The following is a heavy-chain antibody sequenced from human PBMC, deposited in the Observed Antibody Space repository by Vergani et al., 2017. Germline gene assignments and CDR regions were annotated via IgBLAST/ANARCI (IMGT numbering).Heavy chain of an antibody. CDR2: ISWNSGAV. CDR3: TKGSVYYHDSAGHGYDPYTGFDL. CDR1: GITFWKFG. D-gene: IGHD5-12*01. J-gene: IGHJ3*01. V-gene: IGHV3-9*01. Sequence: EVDLVESGGGLAQPGGSLRLSCEASGITFWKFGMHWVRQGPGKGLEWVSGISWNSGAVDYADSVRGRFTISRDNAKNSLFLEMNSLRFEDTAVYFCTKGSVYYHDSAGHGYDPYTGFDLLGQGTL.